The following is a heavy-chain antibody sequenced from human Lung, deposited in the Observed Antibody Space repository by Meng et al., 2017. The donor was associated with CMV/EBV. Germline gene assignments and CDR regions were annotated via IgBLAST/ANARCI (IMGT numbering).Heavy chain of an antibody. Sequence: QVEMQEAGPGLVRPPGTLSLTCAVSGGSISSSKWWSWVRQPPGKGLEWIGEIYHSGSTNYNPSLKSRVTISVDKSKNQFSLNLSSVTAADTAVYYCARVGQWLPIDYWGQGTLVTVSS. D-gene: IGHD6-19*01. J-gene: IGHJ4*02. CDR1: GGSISSSKW. V-gene: IGHV4-4*03. CDR2: IYHSGST. CDR3: ARVGQWLPIDY.